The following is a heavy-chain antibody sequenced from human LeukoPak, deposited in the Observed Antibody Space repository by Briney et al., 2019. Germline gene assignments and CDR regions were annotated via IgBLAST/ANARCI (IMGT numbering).Heavy chain of an antibody. CDR2: ISGSGGST. D-gene: IGHD4-11*01. CDR1: GFTFSSYA. CDR3: ARDRTLYSGHYFDY. J-gene: IGHJ4*02. V-gene: IGHV3-23*01. Sequence: GRSLRLSCAASGFTFSSYAMSWVRQAPGKGLEWVSAISGSGGSTYNADSVRGRFTISRDNSKNTLYLQMNSLRAEDTAIYYCARDRTLYSGHYFDYWGQGTLVTVSS.